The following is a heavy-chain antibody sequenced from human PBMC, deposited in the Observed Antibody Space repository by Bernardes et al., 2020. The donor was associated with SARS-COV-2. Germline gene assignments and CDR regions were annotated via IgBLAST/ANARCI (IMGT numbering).Heavy chain of an antibody. CDR1: GGSFRGYY. D-gene: IGHD3-10*01. CDR2: INHSGRT. J-gene: IGHJ5*02. CDR3: ARGLLLWFGELLNWFDP. V-gene: IGHV4-34*01. Sequence: SATLALTCAVYGGSFRGYYWSWIRQPPGQGLEWIGEINHSGRTNYNPSLKSRVTISVDTSKNQFSLKLSSVTAADTAVYYCARGLLLWFGELLNWFDPWGQGILVTVSS.